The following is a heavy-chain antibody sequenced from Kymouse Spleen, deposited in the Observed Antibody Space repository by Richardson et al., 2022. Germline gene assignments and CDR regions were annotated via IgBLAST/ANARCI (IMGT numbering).Heavy chain of an antibody. J-gene: IGHJ4*02. CDR3: ARGITGTTRGFDY. D-gene: IGHD1-7*01. Sequence: QVQLQQWGAGLLKPSETLSLTCAVYGGSFSGYYWSWIRQPPGKGLEWIGEINHSGSTNYNPSLKSRVTISVDTSKNQFSLKLSSVTAADTAVYYCARGITGTTRGFDYWGQGTLVTVSS. CDR2: INHSGST. V-gene: IGHV4-34*01. CDR1: GGSFSGYY.